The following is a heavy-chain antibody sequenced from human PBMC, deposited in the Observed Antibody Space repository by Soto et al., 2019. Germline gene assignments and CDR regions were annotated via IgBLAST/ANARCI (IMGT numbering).Heavy chain of an antibody. CDR1: GYTFTGYY. V-gene: IGHV1-2*04. Sequence: ASVKVSFKASGYTFTGYYMHWVRQAPGQGLEWMGWINPNSSGTNYAQKFQGWVTMTRDTSISTAYMELSRLRSDDTAVYYCARGYCSGGSCPTYYGMDVWGQGTTVTVSS. J-gene: IGHJ6*02. D-gene: IGHD2-15*01. CDR3: ARGYCSGGSCPTYYGMDV. CDR2: INPNSSGT.